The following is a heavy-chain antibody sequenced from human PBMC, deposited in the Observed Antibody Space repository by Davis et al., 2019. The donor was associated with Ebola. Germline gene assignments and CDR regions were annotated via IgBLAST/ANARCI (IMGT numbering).Heavy chain of an antibody. CDR2: INAGNGNT. V-gene: IGHV1-3*01. D-gene: IGHD6-13*01. J-gene: IGHJ4*02. CDR3: ARRIAAGGTVIGY. Sequence: AASVKVSCKASGYTFTSYAMHWVRQAPGQSLEWMGWINAGNGNTKYSQKVQGRVTITRHTSASTAYMELSSLRSEDTSVYYGARRIAAGGTVIGYWGRGTLVTVSS. CDR1: GYTFTSYA.